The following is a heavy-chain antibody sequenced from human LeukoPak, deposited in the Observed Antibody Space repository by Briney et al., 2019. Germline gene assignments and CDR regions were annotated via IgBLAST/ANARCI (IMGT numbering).Heavy chain of an antibody. Sequence: GGSLRLSCASSGFTFSSYSMNWVRQAPGKGLVWVSSISSSSSYIYYADSVKGRFTISRDNAKNSLYLQMNSLRAEDTAVYYCARDEWGFGELLSNFDYWGQGTLVTVSS. CDR3: ARDEWGFGELLSNFDY. D-gene: IGHD3-10*01. CDR1: GFTFSSYS. J-gene: IGHJ4*02. CDR2: ISSSSSYI. V-gene: IGHV3-21*01.